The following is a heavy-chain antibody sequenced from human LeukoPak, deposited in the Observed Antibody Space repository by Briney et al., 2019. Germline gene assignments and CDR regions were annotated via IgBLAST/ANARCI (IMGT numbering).Heavy chain of an antibody. Sequence: GGSLRLSWVASGVPLGSYAMDWVRRAPGRGLEWVAVISFDGSNKYYADTVKGRFTISRDNAKNPLYLQMNSLRAEDTAVYYCATAHKYSSSWYNNYYGMDVWGQGTTVTVSS. J-gene: IGHJ6*02. CDR2: ISFDGSNK. CDR3: ATAHKYSSSWYNNYYGMDV. V-gene: IGHV3-30-3*01. D-gene: IGHD6-13*01. CDR1: GVPLGSYA.